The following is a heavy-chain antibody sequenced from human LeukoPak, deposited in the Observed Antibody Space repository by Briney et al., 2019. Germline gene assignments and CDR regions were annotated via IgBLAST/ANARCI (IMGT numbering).Heavy chain of an antibody. CDR3: ASGDSSSWYGKYFQH. Sequence: SSETLSLTCTVSGGSISSYYWSWIRQPPGKGLEWIGYIYYSGSTNYNPSLKSRVTISVDTSKNQFSLKLSSVTAADTAVYYCASGDSSSWYGKYFQHWGQGTLVTVSS. CDR1: GGSISSYY. CDR2: IYYSGST. V-gene: IGHV4-59*01. D-gene: IGHD6-13*01. J-gene: IGHJ1*01.